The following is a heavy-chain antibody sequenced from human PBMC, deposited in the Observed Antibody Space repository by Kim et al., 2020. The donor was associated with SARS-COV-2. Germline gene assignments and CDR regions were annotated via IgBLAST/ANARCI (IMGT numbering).Heavy chain of an antibody. D-gene: IGHD2-2*01. V-gene: IGHV3-23*01. CDR3: AKGQCSSTSCPDYYYYGMDV. J-gene: IGHJ6*02. CDR2: ISGSGGST. Sequence: GGSLRLSCAASGFTFSSYAMSWVRQAPGKGLEWVSAISGSGGSTYYADSVKGRFTISRDNSKNTLYLQMNSLRAEDTAVYYCAKGQCSSTSCPDYYYYGMDVWGQGTTVTVSS. CDR1: GFTFSSYA.